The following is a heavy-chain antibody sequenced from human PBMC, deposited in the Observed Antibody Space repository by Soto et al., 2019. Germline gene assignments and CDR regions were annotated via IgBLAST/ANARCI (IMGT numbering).Heavy chain of an antibody. Sequence: GVSLILSWSTSGFAFSSYAMHWVLQAPGKGLEYVSAISSNGGSTYYEDSVKGRFTISRDNSKNTLYLQMSSLRAEDTAVYYCVKDSCITIFRTYYFYDCGQDNRFTVSS. CDR2: ISSNGGST. CDR1: GFAFSSYA. V-gene: IGHV3-64D*06. CDR3: VKDSCITIFRTYYFYD. J-gene: IGHJ4*02. D-gene: IGHD3-3*01.